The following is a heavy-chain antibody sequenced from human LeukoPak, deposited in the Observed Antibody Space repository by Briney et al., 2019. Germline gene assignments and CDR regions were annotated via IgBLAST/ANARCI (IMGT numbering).Heavy chain of an antibody. CDR3: ARGKLRVGATVGSWFDP. V-gene: IGHV4-61*02. CDR2: IYTSGST. J-gene: IGHJ5*02. Sequence: SETLSLTCTVSGGSISSGSYYWSWIRQPAGKGLEWIGRIYTSGSTNYNPSLKSRVTISVDTSKNQFSLKLSSVTAADTAVYYCARGKLRVGATVGSWFDPWGQGTLVTVSS. CDR1: GGSISSGSYY. D-gene: IGHD1-26*01.